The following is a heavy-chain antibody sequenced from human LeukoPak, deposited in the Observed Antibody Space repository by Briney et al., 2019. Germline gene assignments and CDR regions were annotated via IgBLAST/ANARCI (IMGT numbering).Heavy chain of an antibody. CDR2: IIPIFGTA. CDR3: ARERLRGVVIRGVWFDP. J-gene: IGHJ5*02. D-gene: IGHD3-10*01. Sequence: SVKVSCNASGGTFSSYAISWVRQAPGQGLEWMGGIIPIFGTANYAQKFQGRVTITADESTSTAYMELSSLRSEDTAVYYCARERLRGVVIRGVWFDPWGQGTLVTVSS. V-gene: IGHV1-69*01. CDR1: GGTFSSYA.